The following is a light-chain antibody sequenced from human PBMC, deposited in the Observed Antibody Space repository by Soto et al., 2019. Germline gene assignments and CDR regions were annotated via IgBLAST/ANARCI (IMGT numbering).Light chain of an antibody. V-gene: IGKV3-20*01. CDR1: QSVSSSY. J-gene: IGKJ1*01. Sequence: EIVLTQSPGTLSLSPGERATLSCRASQSVSSSYLAWYQQKPGQAPRLLIYGASSRATGLPDRFSGSGSGTDFTLTISRLEPEDFAEYYCQQYGRWWTFGQGTKVEIK. CDR3: QQYGRWWT. CDR2: GAS.